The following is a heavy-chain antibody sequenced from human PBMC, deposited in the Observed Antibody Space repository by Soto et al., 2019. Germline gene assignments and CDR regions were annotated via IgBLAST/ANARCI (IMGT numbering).Heavy chain of an antibody. CDR1: GGSISSGGYY. D-gene: IGHD3-3*01. CDR2: IYYSGST. V-gene: IGHV4-31*03. CDR3: ARVSVEWLPFDY. Sequence: NPSETLSLTCTVSGGSISSGGYYWSWIRQHPGKGLEWIGYIYYSGSTYYNPSLKSRVTISVDTSKNQFSLKLSSVTAADTAVYYCARVSVEWLPFDYWGQGTLVTVSS. J-gene: IGHJ4*02.